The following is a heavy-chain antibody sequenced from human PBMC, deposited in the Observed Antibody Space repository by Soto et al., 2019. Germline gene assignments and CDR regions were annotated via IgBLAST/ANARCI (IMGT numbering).Heavy chain of an antibody. CDR3: ARDLWGYCGADCYPLDV. J-gene: IGHJ6*02. CDR1: GGSLSSYD. D-gene: IGHD2-21*02. V-gene: IGHV4-59*01. Sequence: SETLSLTCTGSGGSLSSYDWSWIRQPPGKGLEWIGYMYNTGSTIYNPSLKSRVTISVDTSKNQFSLKLNSVTAADTAVYYCARDLWGYCGADCYPLDVWGQGTTVTVS. CDR2: MYNTGST.